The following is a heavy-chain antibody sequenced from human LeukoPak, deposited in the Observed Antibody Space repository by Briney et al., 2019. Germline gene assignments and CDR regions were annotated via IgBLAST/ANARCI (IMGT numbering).Heavy chain of an antibody. V-gene: IGHV3-21*01. CDR3: ARATYGDYSPLDH. Sequence: TGGSLRLSCAATGFTFSSYSMNWVRQAPGKRLEWVSCISVGSSSINYADPVKGRFTISRDNAKNSLYLQMNSLRAEDTAVYYCARATYGDYSPLDHWGQGTQVTVSS. CDR2: ISVGSSSI. J-gene: IGHJ4*02. CDR1: GFTFSSYS. D-gene: IGHD4-17*01.